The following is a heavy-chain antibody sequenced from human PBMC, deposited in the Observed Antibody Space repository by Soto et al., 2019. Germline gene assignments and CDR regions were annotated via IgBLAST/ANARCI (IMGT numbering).Heavy chain of an antibody. CDR3: TSQNLEHSSGWYP. V-gene: IGHV3-48*02. CDR1: GFTISTYP. CDR2: ISGNSGSI. D-gene: IGHD6-19*01. Sequence: EVQLVESGGGLVQPGGSLRLSCAASGFTISTYPMNWVRQAPGKGLEWVSYISGNSGSIYYADSVKGRFIISRDNAKNSLYLHMNSLRDDDTAVYYCTSQNLEHSSGWYPWGQGTLVTVSS. J-gene: IGHJ5*02.